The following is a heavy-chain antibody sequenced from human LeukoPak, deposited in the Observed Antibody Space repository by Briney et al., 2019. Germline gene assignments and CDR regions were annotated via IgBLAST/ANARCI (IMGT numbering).Heavy chain of an antibody. CDR1: GFTSSSYS. D-gene: IGHD3-22*01. J-gene: IGHJ4*02. CDR3: AREGGAYYDSSGYYFFDY. CDR2: ISSSSSYI. Sequence: GSLRLSCAASGFTSSSYSMNWVRQAPGKGLEWVSSISSSSSYIYYADSVKGRFTISRDNAKNSLYLQMNSLRAEDTAVYYCAREGGAYYDSSGYYFFDYWGQGTLVTVSS. V-gene: IGHV3-21*01.